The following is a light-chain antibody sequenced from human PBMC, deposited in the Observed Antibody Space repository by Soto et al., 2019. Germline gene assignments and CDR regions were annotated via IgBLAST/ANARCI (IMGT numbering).Light chain of an antibody. Sequence: DIQMTQSPSTLSASVGDRVTITCRASQNINNWLAWYQQKPAKAPKLLIYRASSLENGVPSRFSGRGSGTDFIFTSTSRQPDEFATYYCQQYSSDSTFGQGTKVEIK. J-gene: IGKJ1*01. V-gene: IGKV1-5*03. CDR3: QQYSSDST. CDR1: QNINNW. CDR2: RAS.